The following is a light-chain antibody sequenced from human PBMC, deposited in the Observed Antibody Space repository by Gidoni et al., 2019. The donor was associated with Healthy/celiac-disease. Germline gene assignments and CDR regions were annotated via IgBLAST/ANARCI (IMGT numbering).Light chain of an antibody. CDR1: QSISSY. V-gene: IGKV1-39*01. CDR3: QQSYSTPVMYT. Sequence: DIQMTQSPSSLSASVGDRVTIPCRASQSISSYLNWYQQKPGKAPTLLIYAASSLQSGVQSSFSGSGSGTDFTLTISSLQPEDFATCYCQQSYSTPVMYTFSQGTKLEMK. CDR2: AAS. J-gene: IGKJ2*01.